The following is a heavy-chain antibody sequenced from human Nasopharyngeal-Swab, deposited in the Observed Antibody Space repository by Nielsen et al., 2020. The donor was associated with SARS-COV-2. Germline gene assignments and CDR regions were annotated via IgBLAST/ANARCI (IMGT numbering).Heavy chain of an antibody. CDR1: GFTFSSYA. D-gene: IGHD6-19*01. Sequence: ESLKISCAASGFTFSSYAMSWVRQAPGQGLEWVSAISGSGGSTYYADSVKGRFTISRDNAKNTLYLQMNSLRAEDTAVYYCAKVLIAVAGLGYFDYWGQGTLVTVSS. CDR3: AKVLIAVAGLGYFDY. CDR2: ISGSGGST. J-gene: IGHJ4*02. V-gene: IGHV3-23*01.